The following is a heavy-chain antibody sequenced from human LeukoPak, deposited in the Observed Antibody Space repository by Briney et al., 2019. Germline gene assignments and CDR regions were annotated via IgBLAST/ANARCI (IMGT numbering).Heavy chain of an antibody. V-gene: IGHV3-23*01. CDR3: AKDSSGLRYFDWLFDY. Sequence: GGSLRLSCAASGFSFSNYAMYWVRQAPGKGLEWVSAISESGSATYYADSVKGRFTMSRDNSKNTLYLQMNSLRAEDTAVYYCAKDSSGLRYFDWLFDYWGQGTLVTVSS. CDR1: GFSFSNYA. CDR2: ISESGSAT. D-gene: IGHD3-9*01. J-gene: IGHJ4*02.